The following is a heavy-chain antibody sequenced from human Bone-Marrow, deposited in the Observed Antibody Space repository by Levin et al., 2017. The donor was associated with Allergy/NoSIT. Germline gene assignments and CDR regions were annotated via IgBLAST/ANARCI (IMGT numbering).Heavy chain of an antibody. CDR1: GFTFSSYA. J-gene: IGHJ6*02. D-gene: IGHD3-3*01. Sequence: SCAASGFTFSSYAIHWVRQAPGKGLEWMAVISYDANNKFYADSVKGRFTISRDNSKSTLFLQMNSLRAEDTAVYYCARVGDFWSGYYQGGMDVWGQGTTVTVSS. CDR2: ISYDANNK. V-gene: IGHV3-30-3*01. CDR3: ARVGDFWSGYYQGGMDV.